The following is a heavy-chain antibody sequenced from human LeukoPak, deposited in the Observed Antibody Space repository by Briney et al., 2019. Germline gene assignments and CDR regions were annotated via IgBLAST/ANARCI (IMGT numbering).Heavy chain of an antibody. J-gene: IGHJ5*02. CDR1: GGSISSYY. V-gene: IGHV4-59*08. CDR3: ARYDSRGWFDP. CDR2: IYYTGST. Sequence: PSETLSLTCTVSGGSISSYYWSWIRQPPGKGLEWITYIYYTGSTNYNPSLKSRVTISVDTSKNQFSLKLSSVTAADTAVYYCARYDSRGWFDPWGQGTLVTVSS. D-gene: IGHD3-22*01.